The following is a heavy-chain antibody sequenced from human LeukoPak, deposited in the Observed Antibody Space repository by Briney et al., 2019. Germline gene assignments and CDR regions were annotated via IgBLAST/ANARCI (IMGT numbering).Heavy chain of an antibody. CDR1: GYSFTSYW. CDR2: IYPGDSDT. D-gene: IGHD2-15*01. J-gene: IGHJ4*02. V-gene: IGHV5-51*01. CDR3: ATRSRYYYFDY. Sequence: GESLQISCKGSGYSFTSYWIGWVRQLPGKGLEWMGIIYPGDSDTRYSPSFQGQVTISADKSISTAYLQWSSLKASDTAMYYCATRSRYYYFDYWGQGTLVTVSS.